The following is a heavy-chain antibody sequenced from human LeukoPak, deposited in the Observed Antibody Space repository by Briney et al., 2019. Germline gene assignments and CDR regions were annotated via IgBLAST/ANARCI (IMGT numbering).Heavy chain of an antibody. D-gene: IGHD6-13*01. CDR3: ARTQGEYSSSWYIRVPRD. CDR1: GYTFTSYG. V-gene: IGHV1-18*01. CDR2: ISAYNGNT. J-gene: IGHJ4*02. Sequence: ASVKVSCKASGYTFTSYGISWVRQAPGQGLEWMGWISAYNGNTNYAQKLQGRVTMTTDTSTSTAYMELRSLRSDDTAVYYCARTQGEYSSSWYIRVPRDWGQGTLVTVSS.